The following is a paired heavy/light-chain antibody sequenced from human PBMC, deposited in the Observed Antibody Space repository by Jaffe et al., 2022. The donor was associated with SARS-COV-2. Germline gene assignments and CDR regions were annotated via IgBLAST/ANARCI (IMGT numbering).Heavy chain of an antibody. V-gene: IGHV4-59*01. CDR3: ARLRAVDKSSSVVAATPRGEIYFDY. CDR2: IYYSGST. D-gene: IGHD2-15*01. Sequence: QVQLQESGPGLVKPSETLSLTCTVSGGSISSYYWSWIRQPPGKGLEWIGYIYYSGSTNYNPSLKSRVTISVDTSKNQFSLKLSSVTAADTAVYYCARLRAVDKSSSVVAATPRGEIYFDYWGQGTLVTVSS. CDR1: GGSISSYY. J-gene: IGHJ4*02.
Light chain of an antibody. CDR3: LLYYGGAWV. CDR2: STS. J-gene: IGLJ3*02. CDR1: TGAVTSGYY. Sequence: QTVVTQEPSLTVSPGGTVTLTCASSTGAVTSGYYPNWFQQKPGQAPRALIYSTSNKHSWTPARFSGSLLGGKAALTLSGVQPEDEAEYYCLLYYGGAWVFGGGTKLTVL. V-gene: IGLV7-43*01.